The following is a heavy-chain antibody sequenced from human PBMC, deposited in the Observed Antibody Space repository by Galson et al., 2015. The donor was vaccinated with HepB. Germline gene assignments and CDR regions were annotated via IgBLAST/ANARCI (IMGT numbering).Heavy chain of an antibody. CDR2: IYPGDSDT. CDR3: ARYLEGGWYFDR. D-gene: IGHD3-16*01. Sequence: QSGAEVKKPGESLKISCTGSGYSFSNYWIGWVRQMPGRGLEWMGNIYPGDSDTRYSPSFQGQVTISADKSISTAYLQWSSLTASDSAMYYCARYLEGGWYFDRWGRGTLVTVSS. J-gene: IGHJ2*01. CDR1: GYSFSNYW. V-gene: IGHV5-51*01.